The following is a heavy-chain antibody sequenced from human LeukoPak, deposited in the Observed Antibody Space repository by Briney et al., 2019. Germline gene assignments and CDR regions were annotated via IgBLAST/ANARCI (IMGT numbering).Heavy chain of an antibody. V-gene: IGHV3-7*01. CDR2: IKEDGTAK. CDR1: GFTFSSYA. J-gene: IGHJ3*02. D-gene: IGHD5-12*01. CDR3: TRDSGYNAFDI. Sequence: SGGSLRLSCAASGFTFSSYAMSWVRQAPGKGLEWVGNIKEDGTAKNYVVSVRGRFTISRDNAKNSLYLQMNSLRGEGTAVYYCTRDSGYNAFDIWGQGTMVTVSS.